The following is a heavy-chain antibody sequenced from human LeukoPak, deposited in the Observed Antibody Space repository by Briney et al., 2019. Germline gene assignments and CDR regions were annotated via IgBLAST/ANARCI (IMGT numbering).Heavy chain of an antibody. CDR1: X. J-gene: IGHJ4*02. CDR2: INPSGGST. V-gene: IGHV1-46*01. Sequence: XMHWVRQAPXXXLXWMGIINPSGGSTSYAQKFQGRVTMTRDTSTSTVYMELSSLRSEDTAVYYCATSGYSYGPAFDYWGQGTLVTVSS. D-gene: IGHD5-18*01. CDR3: ATSGYSYGPAFDY.